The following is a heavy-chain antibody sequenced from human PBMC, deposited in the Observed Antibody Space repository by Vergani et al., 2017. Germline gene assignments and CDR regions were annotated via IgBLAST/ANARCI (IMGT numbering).Heavy chain of an antibody. CDR3: ARGDYGILTVYRY. CDR1: GYTFSNYY. Sequence: QVQVVQSGAEVKKSGASVKVSCKTSGYTFSNYYMHWVRQAPGQGLEWMGIINPSGGHTNYAQKFQGRVTMTRDTSTSTVYMELSSLRSEDTAIYYCARGDYGILTVYRYWGQGTLATVSA. J-gene: IGHJ4*02. V-gene: IGHV1-46*03. CDR2: INPSGGHT. D-gene: IGHD3-9*01.